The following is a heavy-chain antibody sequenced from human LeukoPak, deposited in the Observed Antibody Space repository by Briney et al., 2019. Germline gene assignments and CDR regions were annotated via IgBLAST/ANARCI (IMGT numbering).Heavy chain of an antibody. CDR2: VNHSGST. Sequence: SETLSLTCAVYGGSFSGYYWSWLRQPPGKGLEWIGEVNHSGSTNFNPSLKSRVTISVDTSKNQFSLKMDSMTAADTAVYYCARHPTKWELRLSLDYWGQGILVTVSS. CDR3: ARHPTKWELRLSLDY. CDR1: GGSFSGYY. D-gene: IGHD1-26*01. V-gene: IGHV4-34*01. J-gene: IGHJ4*02.